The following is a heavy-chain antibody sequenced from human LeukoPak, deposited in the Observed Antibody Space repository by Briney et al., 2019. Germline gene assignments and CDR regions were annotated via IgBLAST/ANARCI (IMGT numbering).Heavy chain of an antibody. CDR3: VRDAHYAILNGPRGDY. Sequence: GGSLRLSWAASGFTFSNYWMSWVRQAPGKGLEWVAIIKPDGSETYYVDSVKGRFTISRDNAKNSLYLQMNSLRAEDTAVYYCVRDAHYAILNGPRGDYWGEGALVTVSS. V-gene: IGHV3-7*01. CDR1: GFTFSNYW. J-gene: IGHJ4*02. D-gene: IGHD3-9*01. CDR2: IKPDGSET.